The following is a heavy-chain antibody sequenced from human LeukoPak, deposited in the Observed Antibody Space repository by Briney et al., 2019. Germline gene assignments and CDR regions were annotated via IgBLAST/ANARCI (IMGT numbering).Heavy chain of an antibody. V-gene: IGHV1-18*01. D-gene: IGHD5-12*01. CDR2: ISGSNGNT. CDR1: GGTFSNYA. Sequence: ASVKVSCKASGGTFSNYAISWVRQAPGQGLEWMGWISGSNGNTNYAQKFLGRVTMTADTSTSTAYMELRSLTSDDTAVYYCARSGRGTYYYFDLWGQGTLVTVSS. J-gene: IGHJ4*02. CDR3: ARSGRGTYYYFDL.